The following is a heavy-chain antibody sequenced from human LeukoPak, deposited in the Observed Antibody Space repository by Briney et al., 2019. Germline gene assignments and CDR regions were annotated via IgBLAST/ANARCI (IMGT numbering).Heavy chain of an antibody. CDR1: GGSFSGYY. CDR2: IYYSGST. CDR3: ATVWELLY. J-gene: IGHJ3*01. V-gene: IGHV4-34*01. Sequence: PSETLSLTCAVYGGSFSGYYWSWIRQPPGKGLEWIGSIYYSGSTYYNPSLKSRVTISVDTSKNQFSLKLSSVTAADTAVYYCATVWELLYWGQGTMVTVSS. D-gene: IGHD1-26*01.